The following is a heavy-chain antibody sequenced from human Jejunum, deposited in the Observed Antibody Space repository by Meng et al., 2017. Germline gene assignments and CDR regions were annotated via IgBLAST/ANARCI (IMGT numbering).Heavy chain of an antibody. Sequence: QGSGPGLVKPSGFRSLPCAVSGVSISSSHWWSWVRQPPGKGLEWIGEIFHGGSTNYNSSLKSRVSISVDKSKNQFSLELSSVTAADTAVHYCSNYVWGSRPTGVLSWGQGTLVTVSS. J-gene: IGHJ5*02. CDR3: SNYVWGSRPTGVLS. CDR2: IFHGGST. V-gene: IGHV4-4*02. CDR1: GVSISSSHW. D-gene: IGHD3-16*01.